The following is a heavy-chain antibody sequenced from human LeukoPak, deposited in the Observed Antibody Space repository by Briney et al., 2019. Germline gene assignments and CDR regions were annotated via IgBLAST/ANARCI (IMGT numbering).Heavy chain of an antibody. V-gene: IGHV5-51*01. D-gene: IGHD1-1*01. CDR1: EYRFTNYW. CDR3: ARRPAASSNWDS. Sequence: GEPLKISCKGSEYRFTNYWIGWVRQMPGKGLAWMGIIWPGDSNTRNSPSFQGQVTISADKSISTAYLQWSSLKASDTAMYYCARRPAASSNWDSWGQGTLVTVSS. J-gene: IGHJ4*02. CDR2: IWPGDSNT.